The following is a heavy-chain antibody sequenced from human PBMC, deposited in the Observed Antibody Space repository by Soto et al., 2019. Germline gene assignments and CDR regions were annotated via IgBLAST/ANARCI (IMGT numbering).Heavy chain of an antibody. J-gene: IGHJ6*02. D-gene: IGHD4-17*01. CDR1: GGSISSGGYY. V-gene: IGHV4-31*03. Sequence: PSETLSLTCTVSGGSISSGGYYWSWIRQHPGKGLEWIGYIYYSGSTYYNPSLKSRVTISVDTSKNQFSLKLSSVTAADTAVYYCARTTVVTPDYYYSGMDVWGQGTTVTVSS. CDR2: IYYSGST. CDR3: ARTTVVTPDYYYSGMDV.